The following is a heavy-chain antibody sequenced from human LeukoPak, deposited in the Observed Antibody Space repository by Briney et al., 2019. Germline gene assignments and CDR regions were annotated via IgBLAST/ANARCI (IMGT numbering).Heavy chain of an antibody. V-gene: IGHV4-59*01. CDR3: ARGAGWYNY. D-gene: IGHD6-19*01. Sequence: SETLSLTCTVSGGSINSDYWSWLRQPPGKGPEWIGYIYYSGNTNYNPSLKSRVTISIDTSKKQFSLKLSSVTAADTAVYYCARGAGWYNYWGQGTLVTVSS. CDR1: GGSINSDY. J-gene: IGHJ4*02. CDR2: IYYSGNT.